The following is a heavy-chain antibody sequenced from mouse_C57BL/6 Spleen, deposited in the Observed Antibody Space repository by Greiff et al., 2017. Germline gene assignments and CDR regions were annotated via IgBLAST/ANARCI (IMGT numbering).Heavy chain of an antibody. J-gene: IGHJ2*01. D-gene: IGHD1-1*01. V-gene: IGHV14-2*01. Sequence: DVQLQESGAELVKPGASVKLSCTASGFNIKDYYMHWVKQRTEQGLEWIGRIDPEDGETKYAPKFQGKATITADTSSNTAYLQLSSLTSEDTAVYYCASAHFITTVVAFDYWGQGTTLTVSS. CDR3: ASAHFITTVVAFDY. CDR1: GFNIKDYY. CDR2: IDPEDGET.